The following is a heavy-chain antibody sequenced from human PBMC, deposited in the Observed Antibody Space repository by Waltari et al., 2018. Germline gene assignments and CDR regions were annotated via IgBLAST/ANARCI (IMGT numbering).Heavy chain of an antibody. J-gene: IGHJ4*02. V-gene: IGHV3-23*01. CDR2: VNGDRT. Sequence: EVQVLESGGGLVQPGGSLRFSCAASGFSFRNYGMSWVRQAPGKGLEWVSAVNGDRTYYAGSVKGRFTISRDNSQNTVYLQLSSLRANDTAVYYCAKETGGRGWYTVDYWGQGTLVTVSS. CDR1: GFSFRNYG. D-gene: IGHD6-19*01. CDR3: AKETGGRGWYTVDY.